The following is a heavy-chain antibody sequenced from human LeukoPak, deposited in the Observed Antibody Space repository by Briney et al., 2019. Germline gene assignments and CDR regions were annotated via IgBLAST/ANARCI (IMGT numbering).Heavy chain of an antibody. Sequence: PSETLSLTCTVSGGSISNYYWSWIRQPAGKGLEWIGRIYAGRNTDHNPSLRSRVTMSLDSSKNQFSLRLTSVTAADTAVYYCARAGGSIAAGGTEGINFHHWGQGTLVTVSS. CDR2: IYAGRNT. CDR3: ARAGGSIAAGGTEGINFHH. CDR1: GGSISNYY. D-gene: IGHD6-13*01. J-gene: IGHJ1*01. V-gene: IGHV4-4*07.